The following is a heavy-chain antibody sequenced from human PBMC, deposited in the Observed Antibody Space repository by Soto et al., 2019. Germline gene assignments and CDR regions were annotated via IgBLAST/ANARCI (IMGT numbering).Heavy chain of an antibody. Sequence: GGSLRLSCAASGFTFGSYWMSWVRQAPGKGLEWVSSISSSSGYTYYADSVKGRFTISRDNAKNSLYLQMNSLRAEDTAVYYCARDRDADYFDYWGQGT. V-gene: IGHV3-21*01. CDR3: ARDRDADYFDY. J-gene: IGHJ4*02. CDR1: GFTFGSYW. CDR2: ISSSSGYT. D-gene: IGHD2-8*01.